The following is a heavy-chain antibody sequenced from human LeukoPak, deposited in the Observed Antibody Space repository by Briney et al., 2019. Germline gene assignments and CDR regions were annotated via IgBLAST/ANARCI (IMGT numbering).Heavy chain of an antibody. J-gene: IGHJ6*02. D-gene: IGHD6-13*01. CDR3: AKRAYSSRWYYYYGMDV. CDR1: GFTFSSYA. Sequence: SGGSLRLSCAASGFTFSSYAMSWVRQAPGKGLEWVSATSGSGGTTFYADSVKGRFTISRDNSKNTLYLQMNSLRAEDTAVYYCAKRAYSSRWYYYYGMDVWGQGTTVTVSS. V-gene: IGHV3-23*01. CDR2: TSGSGGTT.